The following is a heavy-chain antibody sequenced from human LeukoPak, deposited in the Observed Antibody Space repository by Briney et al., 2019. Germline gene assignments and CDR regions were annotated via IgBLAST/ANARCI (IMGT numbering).Heavy chain of an antibody. CDR2: IWYDGSNK. Sequence: GGSLRLSCAASAFTFSSYGMYWVRQAPGKGLEWVAVIWYDGSNKYYGDSVKGRFTVSRDNSNNTLFLQMNSLRAEDTAVYYCARAGYSGYDYVDYWGQGTLVTVSS. D-gene: IGHD5-12*01. CDR3: ARAGYSGYDYVDY. V-gene: IGHV3-33*01. J-gene: IGHJ4*02. CDR1: AFTFSSYG.